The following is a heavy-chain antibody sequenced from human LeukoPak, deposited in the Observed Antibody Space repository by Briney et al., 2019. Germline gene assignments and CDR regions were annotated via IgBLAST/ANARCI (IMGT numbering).Heavy chain of an antibody. CDR2: ISYDGSNK. Sequence: GGSLRLSCAASGFTFSSYAMHWVRQAPGKGLEWVAVISYDGSNKYYADSVKGRFTISRDNSKNTLYLQMNSLRAEDTAVYYCARDRLALSYYYYYMDVWGKGTTVTVSS. V-gene: IGHV3-30*04. CDR1: GFTFSSYA. CDR3: ARDRLALSYYYYYMDV. J-gene: IGHJ6*03.